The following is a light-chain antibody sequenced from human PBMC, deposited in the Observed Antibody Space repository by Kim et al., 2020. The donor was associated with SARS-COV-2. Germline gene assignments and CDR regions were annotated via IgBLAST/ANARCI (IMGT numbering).Light chain of an antibody. CDR2: QDN. V-gene: IGLV3-1*01. CDR3: QTWDTSTTYV. CDR1: KLGDKH. J-gene: IGLJ1*01. Sequence: VSPGQTASLTGSGDKLGDKHACWYQQKPGQSPVLVIYQDNKRPSGIPERFSGSNSGNTATLTISGTQAMDEADYYCQTWDTSTTYVFATGTKVTVL.